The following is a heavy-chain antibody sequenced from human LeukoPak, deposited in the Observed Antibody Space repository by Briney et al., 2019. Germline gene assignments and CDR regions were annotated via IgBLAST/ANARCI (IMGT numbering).Heavy chain of an antibody. Sequence: GGSLRLSCAASGFTFSSYGTHWVRQAPGKGLERVAVIANDGKTTYYADSVKGRFTISRDNSKNTLYPQMNSLRAEDTAVYYCTKEGLPSGSSWSAWFDPWGQGTLVTVSS. J-gene: IGHJ5*02. CDR2: IANDGKTT. D-gene: IGHD3-10*01. CDR3: TKEGLPSGSSWSAWFDP. V-gene: IGHV3-30*18. CDR1: GFTFSSYG.